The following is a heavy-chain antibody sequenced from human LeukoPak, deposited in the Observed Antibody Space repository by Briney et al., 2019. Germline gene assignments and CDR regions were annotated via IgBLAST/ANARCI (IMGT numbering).Heavy chain of an antibody. CDR1: GFTCDDYA. V-gene: IGHV3-9*01. D-gene: IGHD4-17*01. CDR3: AKVSNYGDYLTEMYYFDY. J-gene: IGHJ4*02. CDR2: ISWNSGSI. Sequence: GRSLRLSCAASGFTCDDYAMHWVRQAPGKGLEWVSGISWNSGSIGYADSVKGRFTISRDNAKNSLYLQMNSLRAEDTALYYCAKVSNYGDYLTEMYYFDYWGQGTLVTVSS.